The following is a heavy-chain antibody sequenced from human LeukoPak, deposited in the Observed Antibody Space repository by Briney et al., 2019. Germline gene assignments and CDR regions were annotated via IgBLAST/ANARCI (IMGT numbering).Heavy chain of an antibody. Sequence: SETLSLTCTVSGGSISSYYWSWIRQPAGKGLEWIGRIYTSGSTNYNPSLKSRVTMSVDTSKNQFSLKLSSVTAADTAVYYCARLGYCSGGSCSDVYYYYYYMDVWGKGTTVTVSS. D-gene: IGHD2-15*01. CDR3: ARLGYCSGGSCSDVYYYYYYMDV. J-gene: IGHJ6*03. CDR2: IYTSGST. V-gene: IGHV4-4*07. CDR1: GGSISSYY.